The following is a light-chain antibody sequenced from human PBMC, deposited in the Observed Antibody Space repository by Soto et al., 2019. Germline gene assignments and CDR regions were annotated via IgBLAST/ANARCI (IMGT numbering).Light chain of an antibody. CDR2: AAS. CDR3: QQTNSFPWT. CDR1: QDISSW. Sequence: DIQMTQSPSSVSASVGDRVTITCRASQDISSWLAWYQQKPGKAPKLLIYAASSVHTGVPSWFSGRGSGTDFTLTISNLQPEDFATYFCQQTNSFPWTFGQGTKVEIK. V-gene: IGKV1-12*01. J-gene: IGKJ1*01.